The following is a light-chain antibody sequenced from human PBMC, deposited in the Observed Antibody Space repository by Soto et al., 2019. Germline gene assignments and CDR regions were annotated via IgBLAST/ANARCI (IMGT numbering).Light chain of an antibody. CDR2: DVS. CDR1: SSDVGGYKY. Sequence: QSALTQPASVCGSRGQSITISCTGTSSDVGGYKYVSWYQQHPGEAPKLMIYDVSNRPSGVSNRFSGSKSGNTASLTISGLQAEDEADYYCSSYTSSSTRVFGTGTKVTVL. J-gene: IGLJ1*01. V-gene: IGLV2-14*01. CDR3: SSYTSSSTRV.